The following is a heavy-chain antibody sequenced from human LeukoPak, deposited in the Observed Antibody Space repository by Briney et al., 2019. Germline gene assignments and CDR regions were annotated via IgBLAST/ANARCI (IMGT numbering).Heavy chain of an antibody. CDR1: GGSISSYY. Sequence: PSETLSLTCTVSGGSISSYYWSWIRQPPGKGLEWIGYIYYSGSTNYNPSLKSRVTISVDTSKNHFSLKLSSVTAADTAVYYCAVSSSWSLYYFDYWGQGTLVTVSS. CDR2: IYYSGST. J-gene: IGHJ4*02. V-gene: IGHV4-59*08. CDR3: AVSSSWSLYYFDY. D-gene: IGHD6-13*01.